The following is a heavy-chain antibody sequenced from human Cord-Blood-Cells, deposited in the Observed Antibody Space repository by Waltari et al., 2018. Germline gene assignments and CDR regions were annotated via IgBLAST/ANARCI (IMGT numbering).Heavy chain of an antibody. D-gene: IGHD3-10*01. CDR2: ISYDGSNK. CDR3: ARGSSGVFDY. J-gene: IGHJ4*02. CDR1: GFTFSSYA. V-gene: IGHV3-30-3*01. Sequence: QVQLVESGGGVVQPGRSLRLSCAASGFTFSSYAMHWVRQAPGKGLEWVAVISYDGSNKYYADSVKGRVTISRDNSKNTLYLQMNSLRAEDTAVYYCARGSSGVFDYWGQGTLVTVSS.